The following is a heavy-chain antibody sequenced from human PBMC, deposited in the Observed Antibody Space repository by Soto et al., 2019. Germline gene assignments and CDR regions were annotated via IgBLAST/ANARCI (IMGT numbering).Heavy chain of an antibody. CDR2: VYPSGNT. J-gene: IGHJ5*02. D-gene: IGHD5-12*01. CDR1: GDSVTNGFY. CDR3: VGYTASHNWSDP. Sequence: SETLSLTCTVSGDSVTNGFYWGWIRQSAGQGLEWLGTVYPSGNTYYNPSVRGRVSMSIDPSKNQFSLSLTSVTAADTARYFCVGYTASHNWSDPWGQGTLVTVSS. V-gene: IGHV4-38-2*02.